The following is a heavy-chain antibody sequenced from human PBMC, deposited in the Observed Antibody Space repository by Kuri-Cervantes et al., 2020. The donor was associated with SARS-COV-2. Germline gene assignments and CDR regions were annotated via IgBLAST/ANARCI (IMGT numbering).Heavy chain of an antibody. CDR1: GASISSHY. CDR3: ARSGSYPYYYYYMDV. CDR2: IYYSGST. Sequence: SETLSLTCTVSGASISSHYWSWIRQPPGKGLEWIGYIYYSGSTNYNPSLKSRVTISVDTSKNQFSLKLSSVTAADTAVYYCARSGSYPYYYYYMDVWGKGTTVTVSS. V-gene: IGHV4-59*11. D-gene: IGHD1-26*01. J-gene: IGHJ6*03.